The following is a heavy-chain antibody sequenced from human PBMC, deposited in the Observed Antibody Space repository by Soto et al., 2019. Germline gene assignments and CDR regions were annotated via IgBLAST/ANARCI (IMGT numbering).Heavy chain of an antibody. V-gene: IGHV2-5*02. CDR3: AHSEDYYDSSGYRKPAEPTFDY. D-gene: IGHD3-22*01. Sequence: QITLKESGPTLVKPTQTLTLTCTFSGFSLSTSGVGVGWIRQPPGKALEWLALIYWDDDKRYSPSLKSRLTITNDTSKNQVVLTMTNMDPVDTATYYCAHSEDYYDSSGYRKPAEPTFDYWCQGTLVTVSS. CDR1: GFSLSTSGVG. J-gene: IGHJ4*02. CDR2: IYWDDDK.